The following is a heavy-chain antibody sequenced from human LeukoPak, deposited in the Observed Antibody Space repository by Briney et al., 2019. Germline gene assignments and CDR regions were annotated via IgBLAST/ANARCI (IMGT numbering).Heavy chain of an antibody. CDR2: IYSGGST. CDR3: ARRSGSSWSDAFDI. D-gene: IGHD6-13*01. CDR1: GFTVSSNY. Sequence: GGSLRLSCVASGFTVSSNYMSWVRQAPGKGLEWVSVIYSGGSTYYADSVKGRFTISRANSKNTLYLQMNSLRAEDTAVYYCARRSGSSWSDAFDIWGQGTMVTVSS. J-gene: IGHJ3*02. V-gene: IGHV3-53*01.